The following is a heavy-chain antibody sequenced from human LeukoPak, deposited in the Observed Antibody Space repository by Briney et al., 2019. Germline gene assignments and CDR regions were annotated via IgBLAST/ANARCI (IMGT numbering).Heavy chain of an antibody. Sequence: SGPTLVKPTQTLTLTCTFSGSSLTTSGVGVGWIRQPPGKALEWLALIYWDDDKRYSPSLKSRLTITKDTSKNQVVLTMTNMDPVDTATYYCAHYYYDSSVFDYWGQGTLVTVSS. D-gene: IGHD3-22*01. J-gene: IGHJ4*02. V-gene: IGHV2-5*02. CDR3: AHYYYDSSVFDY. CDR1: GSSLTTSGVG. CDR2: IYWDDDK.